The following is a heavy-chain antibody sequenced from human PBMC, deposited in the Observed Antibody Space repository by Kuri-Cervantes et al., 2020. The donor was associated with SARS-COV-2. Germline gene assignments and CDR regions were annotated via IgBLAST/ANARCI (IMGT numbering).Heavy chain of an antibody. Sequence: LSLTCAASGFTFSSYSMNWVRQAPGKGLEWVSSISSSSSYIYYADSVKGRFTISRDNAKDSLYLQMNSLRAEDTAVYYCARELGGGSVWGQGTLVTVSS. CDR1: GFTFSSYS. CDR3: ARELGGGSV. J-gene: IGHJ4*02. D-gene: IGHD2-15*01. V-gene: IGHV3-21*01. CDR2: ISSSSSYI.